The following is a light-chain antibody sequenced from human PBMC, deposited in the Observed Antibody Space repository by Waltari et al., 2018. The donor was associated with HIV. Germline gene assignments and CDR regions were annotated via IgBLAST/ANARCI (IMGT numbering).Light chain of an antibody. CDR1: QGIRSY. J-gene: IGKJ1*01. Sequence: DIQLTQSPSFLSASVGARVTITCRASQGIRSYLAGYQQKPGKAPKLLIYAASTLQSGVPSRFSGSGSGTEFTLTISSLQPEDFATYYCQQLNSYPPWTFGQGTKVEIK. CDR3: QQLNSYPPWT. CDR2: AAS. V-gene: IGKV1-9*01.